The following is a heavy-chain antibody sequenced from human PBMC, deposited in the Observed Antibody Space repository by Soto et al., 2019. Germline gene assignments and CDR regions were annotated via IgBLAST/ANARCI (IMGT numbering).Heavy chain of an antibody. V-gene: IGHV1-69*02. J-gene: IGHJ4*02. CDR1: GGTFSSYT. Sequence: QVQLVQSGAEVKKPGSSVKVSCKASGGTFSSYTITWVRQAPGQGLECMGRIIPILGIANYAQKFQGRVTLTADTATSTAYMELSSLRSEDTAVYYGLNIPHYWGQGTLVTVSS. CDR2: IIPILGIA. CDR3: LNIPHY.